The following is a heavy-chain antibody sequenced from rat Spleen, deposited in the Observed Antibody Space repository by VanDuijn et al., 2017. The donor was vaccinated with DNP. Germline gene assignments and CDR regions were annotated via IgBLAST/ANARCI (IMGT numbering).Heavy chain of an antibody. Sequence: QVQLKESEPGLVQPSQTLSLTCTVSGFSLTSFHVHWVRQPPGKGLEWMGVMLSDGDTSYNSPLKSRLSISRDTSKSQVFLKRNSLQTEDTATYYCARAGTGWGSSNWFAYWGQGTLVTVSS. V-gene: IGHV2-32*01. CDR3: ARAGTGWGSSNWFAY. D-gene: IGHD1-4*01. J-gene: IGHJ3*01. CDR1: GFSLTSFH. CDR2: MLSDGDT.